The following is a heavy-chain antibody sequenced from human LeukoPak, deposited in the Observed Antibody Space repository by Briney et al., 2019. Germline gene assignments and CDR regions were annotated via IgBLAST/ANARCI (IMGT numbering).Heavy chain of an antibody. CDR3: ARLKGIFGAVIPYMDV. CDR1: GYSFTSYW. CDR2: IYPGDSDT. D-gene: IGHD3-3*01. Sequence: KDGESLKISCKGSGYSFTSYWIGWVRQMPGKGLEWMGIIYPGDSDTRYSPSFQGQVTISADKSISTAYLQWSSLKASDTAMYYCARLKGIFGAVIPYMDVWGKGTTVTVSS. V-gene: IGHV5-51*01. J-gene: IGHJ6*03.